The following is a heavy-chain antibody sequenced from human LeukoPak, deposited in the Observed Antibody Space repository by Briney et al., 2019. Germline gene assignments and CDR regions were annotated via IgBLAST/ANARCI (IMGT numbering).Heavy chain of an antibody. J-gene: IGHJ6*02. CDR3: ARGREDTRYCSGTSCYTHYYGMDV. D-gene: IGHD2-2*02. Sequence: ASVKVSCKASGYTFTSYYMHWVRQAPGQGLEWMGIINPSGGSTSYAQKFQGRVTMTRDTSTSTVYMELSSLRSGDTAVYYCARGREDTRYCSGTSCYTHYYGMDVWGQGTTVTVSS. V-gene: IGHV1-46*01. CDR1: GYTFTSYY. CDR2: INPSGGST.